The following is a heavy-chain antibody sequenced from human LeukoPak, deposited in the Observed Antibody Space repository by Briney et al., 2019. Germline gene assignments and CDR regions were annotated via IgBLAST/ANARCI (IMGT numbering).Heavy chain of an antibody. CDR2: IYYSGST. CDR3: ARPARQWGSAPGAFDI. J-gene: IGHJ3*02. D-gene: IGHD3-16*01. Sequence: PSETLSLTCTVSGGSISSYYWSWIRQPPGKGLEWIGYIYYSGSTNYNPSLKSQVTISVDTSKNQFSLKLSSVTAAVTAVYYCARPARQWGSAPGAFDIWGQGTMVTVSS. CDR1: GGSISSYY. V-gene: IGHV4-59*01.